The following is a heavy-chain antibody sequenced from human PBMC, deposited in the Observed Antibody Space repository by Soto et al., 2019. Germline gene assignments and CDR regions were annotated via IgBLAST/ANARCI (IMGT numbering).Heavy chain of an antibody. J-gene: IGHJ4*02. CDR1: GFTFSSYG. CDR2: ISYDGSNK. D-gene: IGHD4-17*01. CDR3: AKDSVLTVTTSSGEGYYFDY. Sequence: GGSLRLSCAASGFTFSSYGMHWVRQAPGKGLEWVAVISYDGSNKYYADSVKGRFTISRDNSKNTLYLQMNSLRAEDTAVYYCAKDSVLTVTTSSGEGYYFDYWGQGTLVTVSS. V-gene: IGHV3-30*18.